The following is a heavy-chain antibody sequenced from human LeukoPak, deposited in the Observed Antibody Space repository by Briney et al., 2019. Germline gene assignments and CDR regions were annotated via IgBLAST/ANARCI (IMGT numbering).Heavy chain of an antibody. CDR1: GDSMSRKY. CDR2: IYSSGST. D-gene: IGHD6-19*01. J-gene: IGHJ4*02. Sequence: SETLSLTCTVSGDSMSRKYWSWIRQPAGKGLEWIGRIYSSGSTDYNPSLKSRLTMSVDTSTNQSFLKLSSVTAADTAVYYCASVGWYRPFDYWGQGTLVTVSS. V-gene: IGHV4-4*07. CDR3: ASVGWYRPFDY.